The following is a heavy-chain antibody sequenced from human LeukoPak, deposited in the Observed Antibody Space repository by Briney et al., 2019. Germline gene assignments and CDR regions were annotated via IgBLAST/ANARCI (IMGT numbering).Heavy chain of an antibody. CDR1: AFALSTYT. J-gene: IGHJ4*02. V-gene: IGHV3-21*01. Sequence: GGSLRLSCAASAFALSTYTMEWVRLAPGKGLEWVSSINPDSKYISYRDSVRGRFTISRDNAKNSLYLQMNSLRVEDTAVYFCARFVDQSTYYFDSWGQGPLVIVSS. CDR2: INPDSKYI. D-gene: IGHD3-10*01. CDR3: ARFVDQSTYYFDS.